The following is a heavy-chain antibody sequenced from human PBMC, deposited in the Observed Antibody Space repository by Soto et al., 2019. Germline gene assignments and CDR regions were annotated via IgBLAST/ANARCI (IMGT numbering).Heavy chain of an antibody. CDR2: ISGSGGGST. J-gene: IGHJ3*02. V-gene: IGHV3-23*01. CDR1: GFTFRTYT. CDR3: AHPRGFGVFDAYDI. D-gene: IGHD3-10*01. Sequence: GGSLRLSCVASGFTFRTYTMNWVRQAPGKGLEWVSAISGSGGGSTFYADSVKGRFTISRDNSINTLYLQMNSLRTEDTAVYYCAHPRGFGVFDAYDIWGQGTMVTVSS.